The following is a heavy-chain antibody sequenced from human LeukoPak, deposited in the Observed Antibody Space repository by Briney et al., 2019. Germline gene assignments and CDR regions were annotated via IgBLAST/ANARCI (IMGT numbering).Heavy chain of an antibody. CDR3: GRDPNGDYIGAFEF. CDR2: IKGSGSYA. CDR1: DFTFANYA. Sequence: TGGSLRLSCVGSDFTFANYAMTWVRLTPGKGLEWVSSIKGSGSYAMYADSVSGRFTTSRDNSRNTIFLQMTSLRAEGTAIYYCGRDPNGDYIGAFEFWGLGTLVSVSS. D-gene: IGHD4-17*01. J-gene: IGHJ3*01. V-gene: IGHV3-23*01.